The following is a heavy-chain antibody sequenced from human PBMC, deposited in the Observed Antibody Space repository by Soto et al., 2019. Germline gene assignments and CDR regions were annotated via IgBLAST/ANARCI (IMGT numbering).Heavy chain of an antibody. CDR2: ISLIGGTT. J-gene: IGHJ4*02. CDR3: AKDGSTKPIDY. D-gene: IGHD2-2*01. V-gene: IGHV3-23*01. Sequence: EVQLLESGGRLARPGVSLRLSCATSGFTFSNYAMHWVRQAPWKGLEWVSSISLIGGTTYYADSVKGRFTISRDNSKSTLYLQMNSLRADDTAVYYCAKDGSTKPIDYWGQGTLVTVSS. CDR1: GFTFSNYA.